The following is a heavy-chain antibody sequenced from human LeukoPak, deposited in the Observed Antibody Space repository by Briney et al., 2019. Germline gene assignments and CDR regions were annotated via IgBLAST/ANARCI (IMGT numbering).Heavy chain of an antibody. CDR3: ARDRRIAARPDYYYYTDV. V-gene: IGHV4-31*03. CDR2: IYYSGST. CDR1: GGSISSGGYY. J-gene: IGHJ6*03. D-gene: IGHD6-6*01. Sequence: NSSQTLSLTCTVSGGSISSGGYYWSWIRQHPGKGLEWIGYIYYSGSTYYNPSLKSRVTISVDTSKNQFSLRLSSVTAADTAVYYCARDRRIAARPDYYYYTDVWGKGTTVTVSS.